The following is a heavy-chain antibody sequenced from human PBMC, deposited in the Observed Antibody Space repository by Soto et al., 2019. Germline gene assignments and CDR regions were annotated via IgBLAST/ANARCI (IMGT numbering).Heavy chain of an antibody. CDR3: ARDHDFWSGSNWFDP. CDR1: GYTFTSYG. J-gene: IGHJ5*02. Sequence: QVQLVQSGAEVKKPGASVKVSCKASGYTFTSYGISWVRQAPGQGLEWMGWISAYNGNTNYAQKLQGRVTMTTDTSTSTAYMVLRGPRSDDTAVYYCARDHDFWSGSNWFDPWGQGTLVTVSS. CDR2: ISAYNGNT. V-gene: IGHV1-18*01. D-gene: IGHD3-3*01.